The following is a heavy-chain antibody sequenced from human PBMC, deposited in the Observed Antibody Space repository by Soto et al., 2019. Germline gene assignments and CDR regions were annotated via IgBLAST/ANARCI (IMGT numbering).Heavy chain of an antibody. J-gene: IGHJ5*02. Sequence: GASVKVSCKASGYTFTGYLMHWVRQAPGQGLEWMGWINPNSGATKYAQKFQGRVTLSRDTSISTAYMELSGLRSDDTAVYYCARGGGTILAPLPWGQGTLVTGSS. CDR3: ARGGGTILAPLP. CDR2: INPNSGAT. CDR1: GYTFTGYL. D-gene: IGHD3-3*01. V-gene: IGHV1-2*02.